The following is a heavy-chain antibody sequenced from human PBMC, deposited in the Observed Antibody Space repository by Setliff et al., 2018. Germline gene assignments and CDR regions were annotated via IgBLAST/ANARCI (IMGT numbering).Heavy chain of an antibody. CDR2: INHSGST. J-gene: IGHJ3*02. CDR1: GGSFSGYY. Sequence: LSLTCAVYGGSFSGYYWSWIRQPPGKGLEWIGEINHSGSTNYNPSLKSRVTISVDTSKNQFSLKLSSVTAADTAVYYCARLSRMTTKRDDAFDIWGQGTMVTVSS. D-gene: IGHD4-17*01. CDR3: ARLSRMTTKRDDAFDI. V-gene: IGHV4-34*01.